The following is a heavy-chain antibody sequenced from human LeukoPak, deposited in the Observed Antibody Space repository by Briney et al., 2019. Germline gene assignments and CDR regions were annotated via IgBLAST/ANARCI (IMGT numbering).Heavy chain of an antibody. D-gene: IGHD6-19*01. CDR3: ATTPPYSAGTRYYYYGMDV. Sequence: GASVTVSCKVSGYTLTELSMHWVRQAPGKGLEWMGGFDPEDGETIYAQKFQGRVTMTEDTSTDTAYMELSSLRSEDTAVYYCATTPPYSAGTRYYYYGMDVWGQGTTVTVSS. CDR1: GYTLTELS. J-gene: IGHJ6*02. V-gene: IGHV1-24*01. CDR2: FDPEDGET.